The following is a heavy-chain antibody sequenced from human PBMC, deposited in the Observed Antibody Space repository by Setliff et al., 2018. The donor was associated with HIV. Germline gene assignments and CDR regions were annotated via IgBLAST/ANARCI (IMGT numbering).Heavy chain of an antibody. D-gene: IGHD7-27*01. J-gene: IGHJ6*02. CDR3: ARIPGAHYYYYDMDV. CDR1: SYSISSGYYW. V-gene: IGHV2-70*11. CDR2: IDWDDDK. Sequence: TLSLTCAVSSYSISSGYYWGWIRQPPGKALEWLARIDWDDDKYYSTSLKTRLTTSRDTSKNQVVLTMTNMDPVDTATYYCARIPGAHYYYYDMDVWGQGTTVTVSS.